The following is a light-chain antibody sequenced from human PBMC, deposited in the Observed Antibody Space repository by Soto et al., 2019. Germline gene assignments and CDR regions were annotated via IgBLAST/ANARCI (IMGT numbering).Light chain of an antibody. CDR3: QQSYTTPFT. V-gene: IGKV1-39*01. CDR2: AAS. J-gene: IGKJ3*01. Sequence: DIQMTQSQSSLSASVGDRVTITCRASQSISSYLNWYQQKPGKAPKLLIYAASSLQSGVPSRFSGSGSGTDFTLTISSLQPEDFATYYCQQSYTTPFTFGPGTKVDI. CDR1: QSISSY.